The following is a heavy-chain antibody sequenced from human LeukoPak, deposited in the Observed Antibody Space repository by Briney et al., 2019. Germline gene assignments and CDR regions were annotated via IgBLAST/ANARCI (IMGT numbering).Heavy chain of an antibody. V-gene: IGHV4-59*08. D-gene: IGHD6-19*01. CDR2: IYYSGST. CDR3: ARGLVAGQGGHFDY. J-gene: IGHJ4*02. CDR1: GGSISSYY. Sequence: SETLSLTCTVSGGSISSYYWSWIRQPPGKGLEWIGYIYYSGSTNYNPSLKSRVTISVDTSKNQFSLKLSSVTAADTAVYYCARGLVAGQGGHFDYWGQGTLVTVSS.